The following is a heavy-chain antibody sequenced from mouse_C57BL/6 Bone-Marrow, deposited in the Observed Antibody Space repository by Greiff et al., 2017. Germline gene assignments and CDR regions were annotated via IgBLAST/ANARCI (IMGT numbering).Heavy chain of an antibody. CDR1: GFTFSSYA. Sequence: EVQGVESGEGLVKPGGSLKLSCAASGFTFSSYAMSWVRQTPEKRLEWVAYISSGGDYIYYADTVKGRFTISRDNARNTLYLQMSSLKSEDTAMYYCTRDGLDYYGSSYDAMDYWGQGTSVTVSS. D-gene: IGHD1-1*01. J-gene: IGHJ4*01. CDR2: ISSGGDYI. CDR3: TRDGLDYYGSSYDAMDY. V-gene: IGHV5-9-1*02.